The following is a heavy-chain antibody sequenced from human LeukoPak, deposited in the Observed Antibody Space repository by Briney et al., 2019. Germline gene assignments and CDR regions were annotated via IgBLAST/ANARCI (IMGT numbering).Heavy chain of an antibody. CDR2: VSGSGVNR. D-gene: IGHD1-1*01. CDR1: GFTFLNYA. J-gene: IGHJ4*02. V-gene: IGHV3-23*01. CDR3: AKSTERLRSQIDY. Sequence: GGSLRLSCTASGFTFLNYAMSWVRQAPGKVLEWVSGVSGSGVNRFYSDSVKGRFTISRDNSKDTVYLEMNRLRAGDTALYYCAKSTERLRSQIDYWGQGTLVTVSS.